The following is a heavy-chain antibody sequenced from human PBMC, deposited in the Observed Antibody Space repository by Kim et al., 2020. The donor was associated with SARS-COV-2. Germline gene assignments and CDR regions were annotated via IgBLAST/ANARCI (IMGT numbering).Heavy chain of an antibody. CDR1: GFTFSSYG. J-gene: IGHJ6*02. CDR2: ISYDGSNK. CDR3: ARTKPIGSGWSDYYYYAMDA. V-gene: IGHV3-33*05. D-gene: IGHD6-19*01. Sequence: GGSLRLSCAASGFTFSSYGMHWVRQAPGKGLEWVAVISYDGSNKYYADSVKGRFTISRDNSKNTLYLQMNSLRAEDTAVYYCARTKPIGSGWSDYYYYAMDAWGHGATLSASS.